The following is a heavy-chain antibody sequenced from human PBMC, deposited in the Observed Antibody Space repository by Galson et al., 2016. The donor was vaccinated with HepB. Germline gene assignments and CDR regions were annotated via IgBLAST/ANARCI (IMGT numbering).Heavy chain of an antibody. J-gene: IGHJ4*02. V-gene: IGHV3-21*04. Sequence: SLRLSCAASGFTFSTYTLNWVRQAPGKGLEWVSSIKNSNSDVYYEDSVKGRFTISRDNAKNSLYLQMNSLRVDDTAVYYCARLYGDVTLFDYWGQGTLVTVSS. CDR1: GFTFSTYT. CDR3: ARLYGDVTLFDY. D-gene: IGHD4-17*01. CDR2: IKNSNSDV.